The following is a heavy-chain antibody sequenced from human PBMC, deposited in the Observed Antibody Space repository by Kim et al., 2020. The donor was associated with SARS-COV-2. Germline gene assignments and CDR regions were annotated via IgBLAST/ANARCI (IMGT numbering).Heavy chain of an antibody. CDR2: MNPNSGNT. J-gene: IGHJ4*02. CDR1: GYTFTSYD. V-gene: IGHV1-8*01. Sequence: ASVKVSCKASGYTFTSYDINWVRQGTGQGLEWMGWMNPNSGNTGYAQKFQGRVTMTMNTSISTAYMELSSLRSEDTAVYYCASRYGSGSQYFDYWGQGTLVTVSS. D-gene: IGHD3-10*01. CDR3: ASRYGSGSQYFDY.